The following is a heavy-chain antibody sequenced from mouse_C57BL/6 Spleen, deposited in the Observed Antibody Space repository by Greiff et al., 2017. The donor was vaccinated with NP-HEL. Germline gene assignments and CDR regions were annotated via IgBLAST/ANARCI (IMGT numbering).Heavy chain of an antibody. CDR2: IDPSDSYT. CDR1: GYTFTSYW. Sequence: QVQLQQSGAELVKPGASVKLSCKASGYTFTSYWMQWVKQRPGQGLEWIGEIDPSDSYTNYNQKFKGKATLTVDTSSSTAYMQLGSLTSEDSAVYYCARRGRGYFDVWGTGTTVTVSS. V-gene: IGHV1-50*01. CDR3: ARRGRGYFDV. J-gene: IGHJ1*03.